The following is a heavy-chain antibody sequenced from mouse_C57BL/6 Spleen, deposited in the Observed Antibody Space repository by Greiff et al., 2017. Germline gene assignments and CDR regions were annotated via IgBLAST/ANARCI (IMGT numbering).Heavy chain of an antibody. D-gene: IGHD1-1*01. CDR1: GFTFSSYA. CDR2: ISDGGSYT. Sequence: EVQLQESGGGLVKPGGSLKLSCAASGFTFSSYAMSWVRQTPEKRLEWVATISDGGSYTYYPDNVKGRFTISRDNAKNNLYLQMSHLKSEDTAMYYCARAPGVVATKGYYFDYWGQGTTLTVSS. CDR3: ARAPGVVATKGYYFDY. J-gene: IGHJ2*01. V-gene: IGHV5-4*01.